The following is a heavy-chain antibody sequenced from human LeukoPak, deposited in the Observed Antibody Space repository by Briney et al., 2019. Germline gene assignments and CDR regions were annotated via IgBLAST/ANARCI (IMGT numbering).Heavy chain of an antibody. V-gene: IGHV4-59*11. CDR2: IYYSGTT. CDR1: GDSIGNQY. J-gene: IGHJ4*02. CDR3: ARLWGSGWYVELGDY. D-gene: IGHD6-19*01. Sequence: SETLSLTCTVSGDSIGNQYWSWIRQPPEKGLEWIGCIYYSGTTNYNPSLKSRVTISIDTSKKQFSLKLSSVTAADTAVYYCARLWGSGWYVELGDYWGQGTLVTVSS.